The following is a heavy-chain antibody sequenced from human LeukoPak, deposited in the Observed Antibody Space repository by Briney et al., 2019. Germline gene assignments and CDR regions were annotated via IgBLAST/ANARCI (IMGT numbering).Heavy chain of an antibody. CDR1: GYTFTSYY. D-gene: IGHD4-17*01. CDR3: ARGGSDDYGDYDFDY. CDR2: INPSGGST. V-gene: IGHV1-46*01. J-gene: IGHJ4*02. Sequence: GASVKVSCKASGYTFTSYYMHWVRQAPEQGLEWMGIINPSGGSTSYAQKFQGRVTMTRDTSTSTVYMELSSLRSEDTAVYYCARGGSDDYGDYDFDYWGQGTLVTVSS.